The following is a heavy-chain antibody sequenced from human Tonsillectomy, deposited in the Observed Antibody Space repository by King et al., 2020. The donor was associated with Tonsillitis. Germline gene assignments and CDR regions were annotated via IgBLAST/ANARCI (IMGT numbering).Heavy chain of an antibody. CDR2: IYYSGGT. Sequence: MQLQESGPGLVKPSETLSLTCTVSGGSISHYYWTWIRQPPGKGLEWIGCIYYSGGTFYNPSLKSRVTISVDTSKNQFSLRLSSVTAADTAVYYCARAWGYRDSSFAYWGQGTLVSVSS. D-gene: IGHD7-27*01. J-gene: IGHJ4*02. CDR1: GGSISHYY. CDR3: ARAWGYRDSSFAY. V-gene: IGHV4-59*01.